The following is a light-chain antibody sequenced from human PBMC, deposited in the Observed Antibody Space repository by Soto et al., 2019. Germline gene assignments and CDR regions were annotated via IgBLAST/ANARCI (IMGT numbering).Light chain of an antibody. Sequence: NFILTQPHSVSYSPGKTVTISCTGSGGSIASNYVQWYQQRPGSAPTIVIFEDNQRPSGVPDRFSGSIDTSSNSASLTISGLKTEDEADYYCQSYDSDSQGVFGGGTKVTVL. CDR3: QSYDSDSQGV. J-gene: IGLJ3*02. CDR2: EDN. CDR1: GGSIASNY. V-gene: IGLV6-57*02.